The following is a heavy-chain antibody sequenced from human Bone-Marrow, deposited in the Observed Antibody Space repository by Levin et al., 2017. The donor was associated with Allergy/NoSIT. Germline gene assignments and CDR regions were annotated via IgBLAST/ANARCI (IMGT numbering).Heavy chain of an antibody. Sequence: LSLTCAASGFPFSNAWMSWVRQAPGKGLEWVGRIKSESVGGTTEYAAPVKGRFTISRDDSKNTLYLQMNSLKTEDTAVYFCTTEHVTVAGNLYWGQGTLVTVSS. CDR2: IKSESVGGTT. J-gene: IGHJ4*02. CDR1: GFPFSNAW. CDR3: TTEHVTVAGNLY. D-gene: IGHD6-19*01. V-gene: IGHV3-15*01.